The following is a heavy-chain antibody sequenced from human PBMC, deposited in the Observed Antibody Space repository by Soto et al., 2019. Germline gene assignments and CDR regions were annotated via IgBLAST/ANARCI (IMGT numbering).Heavy chain of an antibody. D-gene: IGHD6-19*01. V-gene: IGHV3-23*01. CDR2: ISGSGGST. Sequence: QPGGSLRLSCAASGLTFSSYAMSWVRQAPGKGLEWVSAISGSGGSTYYADSVKGRFTISRDNSKNTLYLQMNSLRAEDTAVYYSAKDYETLGSGPLGWFDPWGQGTLVTVSS. CDR1: GLTFSSYA. CDR3: AKDYETLGSGPLGWFDP. J-gene: IGHJ5*02.